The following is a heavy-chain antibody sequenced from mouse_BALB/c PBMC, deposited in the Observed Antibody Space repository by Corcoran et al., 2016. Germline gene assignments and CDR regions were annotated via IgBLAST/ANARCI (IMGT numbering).Heavy chain of an antibody. CDR1: GFNIKDTY. CDR3: SRVPWTNIDY. D-gene: IGHD1-3*01. CDR2: IDPANGNT. J-gene: IGHJ2*01. Sequence: EVQLQQSGAELVKPGASVKLSCTASGFNIKDTYMYWVKQRPEQGLEWIGRIDPANGNTKYDPKFQGKATITADTSSNTAYLQLISLTSDDTAVYYCSRVPWTNIDYWRQGTTLT. V-gene: IGHV14-3*02.